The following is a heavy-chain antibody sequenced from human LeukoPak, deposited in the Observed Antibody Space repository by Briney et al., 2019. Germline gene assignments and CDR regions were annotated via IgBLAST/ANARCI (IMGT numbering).Heavy chain of an antibody. D-gene: IGHD3-3*01. Sequence: PGGSLRLSCAASGFTFSSYAMSWVRQAPGKGLEWVSAISGSGGSTYCADSVKGRFTISRDNSKNTLYLQMNSLRAEDTAVYYCAKAGRFLEWLLSHYFDYWGQGTLVTVSS. V-gene: IGHV3-23*01. CDR1: GFTFSSYA. CDR2: ISGSGGST. CDR3: AKAGRFLEWLLSHYFDY. J-gene: IGHJ4*02.